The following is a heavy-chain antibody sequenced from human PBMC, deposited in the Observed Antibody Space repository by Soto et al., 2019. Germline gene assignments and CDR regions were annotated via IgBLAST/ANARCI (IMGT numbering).Heavy chain of an antibody. CDR2: IKQDGSEK. CDR3: AREGDYDFWSGPRGAFDI. D-gene: IGHD3-3*01. J-gene: IGHJ3*02. Sequence: PGGSLRLSCAASGFTFSSYWMSWVRQAPGKGLERVANIKQDGSEKYYVDSVKGRFTISRDNAKNSLYLQMNSLRAEDTAGYYCAREGDYDFWSGPRGAFDIWGQGTMVTVSS. V-gene: IGHV3-7*01. CDR1: GFTFSSYW.